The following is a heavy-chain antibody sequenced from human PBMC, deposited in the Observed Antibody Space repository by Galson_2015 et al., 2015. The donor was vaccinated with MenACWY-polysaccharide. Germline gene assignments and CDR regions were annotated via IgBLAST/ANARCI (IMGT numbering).Heavy chain of an antibody. Sequence: SLRLSCAASGFTFSSYWMHWVRHAPGKGLEWVANIKKDGSEKHYVDSVKGRFTISRDNALYLQMNSLRAEDTAVYFCARGHYGMDVWGQGTTVTVSS. V-gene: IGHV3-7*01. J-gene: IGHJ6*02. CDR2: IKKDGSEK. CDR3: ARGHYGMDV. CDR1: GFTFSSYW.